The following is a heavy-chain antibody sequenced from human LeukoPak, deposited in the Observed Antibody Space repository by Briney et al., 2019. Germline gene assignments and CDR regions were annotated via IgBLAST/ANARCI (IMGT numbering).Heavy chain of an antibody. D-gene: IGHD2-2*01. V-gene: IGHV4-59*01. Sequence: PSETLSLTCTVSGGFISSYYWSWIRQPPGKGLEWIGYIYYSGSTNYNPSLKSRVTISVDTSKNQFSLKLSSVTAADTAVYYCARHERCSSINCIYNWFDPWGQGTLDIVSS. CDR3: ARHERCSSINCIYNWFDP. J-gene: IGHJ5*02. CDR1: GGFISSYY. CDR2: IYYSGST.